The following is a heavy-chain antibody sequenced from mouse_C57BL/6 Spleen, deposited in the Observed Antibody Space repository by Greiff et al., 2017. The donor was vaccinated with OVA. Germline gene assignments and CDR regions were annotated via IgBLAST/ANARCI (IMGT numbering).Heavy chain of an antibody. Sequence: EVQVVESGPVLVKPGASVKMSCKASGYTFTDYYMNWVKQSHGKSLEWIGVINPYNGGTSYNQKFKGKATLTVDKSSSTAYMELNSLTSEDSAVYYCARSPLRGGFDYWGQGTTLTVSS. J-gene: IGHJ2*01. CDR3: ARSPLRGGFDY. D-gene: IGHD1-1*01. CDR2: INPYNGGT. V-gene: IGHV1-19*01. CDR1: GYTFTDYY.